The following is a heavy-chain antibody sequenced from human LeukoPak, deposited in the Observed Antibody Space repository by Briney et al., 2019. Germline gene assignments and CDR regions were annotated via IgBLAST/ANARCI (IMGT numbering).Heavy chain of an antibody. CDR1: GFTCSAYW. D-gene: IGHD3-22*01. CDR3: ARERHDSSGYNWFDP. V-gene: IGHV3-74*01. J-gene: IGHJ5*02. Sequence: GGSLRLSCAASGFTCSAYWMHWVRQAPGKGLMWVSRVNSDGSTTSYADSVKGRFTISRDNAKNTLYLPMNSLRAEDTAVYDCARERHDSSGYNWFDPWGQGTLVTVSS. CDR2: VNSDGSTT.